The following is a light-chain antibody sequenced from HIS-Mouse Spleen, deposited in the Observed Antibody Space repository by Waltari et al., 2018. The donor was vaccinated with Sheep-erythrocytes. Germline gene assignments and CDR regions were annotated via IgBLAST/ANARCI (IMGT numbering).Light chain of an antibody. V-gene: IGLV3-21*03. CDR1: NIGSKS. Sequence: SYVLTQPPSVSVAPGKTARITCGGHNIGSKSVHWYQQKPGQAPVLVGYDDSDRPSGIPERFSGSNSGNTATLTISRVEAGDEADYYCQVWDSSSDHYVFGTGTKVTVL. CDR2: DDS. J-gene: IGLJ1*01. CDR3: QVWDSSSDHYV.